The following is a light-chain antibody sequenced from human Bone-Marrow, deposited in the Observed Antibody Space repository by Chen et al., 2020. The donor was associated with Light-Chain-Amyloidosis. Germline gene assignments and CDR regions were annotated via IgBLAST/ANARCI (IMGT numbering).Light chain of an antibody. CDR3: QQYGTSPLT. Sequence: EIVLTQSPGTLSLSPGEGANLSCRASQTISSNYLTWYQQKFGQAPRLLIYGSSSRATGIPDRFTGSGSGTDFTLTSNRLEPEDFAMYYCQQYGTSPLTFGAGTKVEIK. CDR1: QTISSNY. J-gene: IGKJ4*01. CDR2: GSS. V-gene: IGKV3-20*01.